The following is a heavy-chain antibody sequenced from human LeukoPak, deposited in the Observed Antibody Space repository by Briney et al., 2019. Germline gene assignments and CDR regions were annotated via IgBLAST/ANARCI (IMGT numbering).Heavy chain of an antibody. CDR3: AKIHKQLVRGLNVDY. CDR1: GFTFSSYA. V-gene: IGHV3-23*01. Sequence: PGGSLRLSCAASGFTFSSYAMSWVRQAPGKGLEWVSAISGSGGSTYYADSVKGRFTISRDNSKNTLYLQMNSLRAEDTAVYYCAKIHKQLVRGLNVDYRGQGTLVTVSS. CDR2: ISGSGGST. D-gene: IGHD6-6*01. J-gene: IGHJ4*02.